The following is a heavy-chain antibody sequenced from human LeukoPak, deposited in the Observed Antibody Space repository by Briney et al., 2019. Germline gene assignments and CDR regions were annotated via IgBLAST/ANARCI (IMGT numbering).Heavy chain of an antibody. V-gene: IGHV4-59*01. CDR1: RGSISSFY. Sequence: PSETLSLTCTVSRGSISSFYWSWVRQPPGKGLEWIASIYYSGSTNYNPSLKSRVTISLDTSKNQFSLTLSSVTAADTAVYYCARDGDYSFDYWGQGTLVTVSS. CDR3: ARDGDYSFDY. D-gene: IGHD2-21*01. J-gene: IGHJ4*02. CDR2: IYYSGST.